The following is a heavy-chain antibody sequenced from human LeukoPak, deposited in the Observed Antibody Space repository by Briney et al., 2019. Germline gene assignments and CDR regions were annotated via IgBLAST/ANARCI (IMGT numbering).Heavy chain of an antibody. CDR2: IKEDGSEK. Sequence: GGSLRLSGAASGFTFSTYWMSWVRQAPGKGLEGVANIKEDGSEKYYLDSVKGRFTISRDNAKNSLYLQMNSLRAEDTAVYYCAREGWFGELLIHPFDNWGQGTLVTVSS. V-gene: IGHV3-7*01. J-gene: IGHJ4*02. CDR1: GFTFSTYW. D-gene: IGHD3-10*01. CDR3: AREGWFGELLIHPFDN.